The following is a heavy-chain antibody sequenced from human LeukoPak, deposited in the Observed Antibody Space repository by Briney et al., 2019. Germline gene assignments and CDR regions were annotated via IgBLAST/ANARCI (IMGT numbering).Heavy chain of an antibody. J-gene: IGHJ4*02. Sequence: GGSLRLSCAASGFTFSSYSMNWVRQAPGKGLEWVSSISSSSSYIYYADSVKGRFTISRDNAKNSLYLQMNSLRAEDTAVYYCARDGMGVVIMRSGDYWGQGTLVTVYS. V-gene: IGHV3-21*01. D-gene: IGHD3-3*01. CDR2: ISSSSSYI. CDR1: GFTFSSYS. CDR3: ARDGMGVVIMRSGDY.